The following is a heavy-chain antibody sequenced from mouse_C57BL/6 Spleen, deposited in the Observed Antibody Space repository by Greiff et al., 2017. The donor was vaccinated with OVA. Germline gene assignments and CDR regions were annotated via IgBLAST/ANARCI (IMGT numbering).Heavy chain of an antibody. J-gene: IGHJ2*01. CDR2: ISSGGSYP. CDR3: ARHELGLYYCDY. CDR1: GFTFSSYG. V-gene: IGHV5-6*01. Sequence: EVQLVESGGDLVKPGGSLKLSCAASGFTFSSYGMSWVRQTPDKRLEWVATISSGGSYPYYPDSVKGRFTISRDNAKNTLYLQMSSLKSEDTAMYYCARHELGLYYCDYWGQGTTRTVSS. D-gene: IGHD4-1*01.